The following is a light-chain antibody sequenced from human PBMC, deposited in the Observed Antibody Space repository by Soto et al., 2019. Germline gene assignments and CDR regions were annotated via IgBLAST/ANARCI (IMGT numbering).Light chain of an antibody. Sequence: DIQMTQSPSTLSASVGDRVTITCRASPSISSWLAWYQQKPGKAPKLLIYDASSFESGVPSRFRGSGSGTEFTLTISTLQPDDFPTYYCEQYNSYSRTFGQGTKVEIK. CDR1: PSISSW. CDR3: EQYNSYSRT. V-gene: IGKV1-5*01. CDR2: DAS. J-gene: IGKJ1*01.